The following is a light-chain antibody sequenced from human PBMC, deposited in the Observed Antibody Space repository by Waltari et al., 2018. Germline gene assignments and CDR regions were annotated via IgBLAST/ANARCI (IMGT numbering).Light chain of an antibody. V-gene: IGLV8-61*01. Sequence: QTVVTQEPSLSVSHGGTVTLTCALTSGSVSTTSYATWYQQTPGQPPRTLVYKGSSRSSGVPDRFSGSVLGNTAALTITGAQADDEANYYCSLYMGSGIWVFGGGTKLTVL. CDR2: KGS. CDR3: SLYMGSGIWV. CDR1: SGSVSTTSY. J-gene: IGLJ3*02.